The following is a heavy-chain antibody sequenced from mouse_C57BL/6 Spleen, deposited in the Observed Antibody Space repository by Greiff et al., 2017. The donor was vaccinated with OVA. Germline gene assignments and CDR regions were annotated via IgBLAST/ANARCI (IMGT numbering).Heavy chain of an antibody. CDR3: AIARVYGSSPFAY. Sequence: VQLQQSGPELVKPGASVKISCKASGYSFTGYYMNWVKQSPEKSLEWIGEINPSTGGTTYNQKFKAKATLTVDKSSSTAYMQLKSLTSEDSAVYYCAIARVYGSSPFAYWGQGTLVTVSA. CDR2: INPSTGGT. CDR1: GYSFTGYY. D-gene: IGHD1-1*01. V-gene: IGHV1-42*01. J-gene: IGHJ3*01.